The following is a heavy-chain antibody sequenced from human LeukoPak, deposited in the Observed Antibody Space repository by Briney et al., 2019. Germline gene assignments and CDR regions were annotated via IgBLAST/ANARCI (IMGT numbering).Heavy chain of an antibody. CDR3: ARDRLGRGPGSRDYDFWSGYYSPHYYYYGMDV. V-gene: IGHV3-66*01. D-gene: IGHD3-3*01. CDR2: IYSGGST. CDR1: GFTVSSNY. Sequence: PGGSLRLSCAASGFTVSSNYMSWVRQAPGEGMEWVSVIYSGGSTYYADSVKGRFTISRDNSKNTLYLQMNSLRAEDTAVYYCARDRLGRGPGSRDYDFWSGYYSPHYYYYGMDVWGQGTTVTVSS. J-gene: IGHJ6*02.